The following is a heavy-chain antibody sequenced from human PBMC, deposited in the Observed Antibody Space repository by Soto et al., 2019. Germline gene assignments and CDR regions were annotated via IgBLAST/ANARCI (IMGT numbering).Heavy chain of an antibody. CDR3: ARDDVDTALWFDP. CDR2: IWYDGSNK. D-gene: IGHD5-18*01. CDR1: GFTFSSYG. Sequence: GSLRLSCAASGFTFSSYGMHWVRQAPGKGLEWVAVIWYDGSNKYYADSVKGRFTISRDNSKNTLYLQMNSLRAEATAVYYCARDDVDTALWFDPWGQGTLVTVSS. V-gene: IGHV3-33*01. J-gene: IGHJ5*02.